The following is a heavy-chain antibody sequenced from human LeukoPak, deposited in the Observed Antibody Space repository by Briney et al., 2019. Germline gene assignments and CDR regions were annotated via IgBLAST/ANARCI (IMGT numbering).Heavy chain of an antibody. CDR2: IYSGGGT. CDR3: ASEHTRDGHNLEGVY. J-gene: IGHJ4*02. V-gene: IGHV3-53*01. Sequence: PGGSLRLSCAAAGFTVSSNYMSWVHQARGKGLEWVSVIYSGGGTYHAHSVKGRFTISRDNSKTTLYLQMNSLRAEDTAVYYCASEHTRDGHNLEGVYWGQGTLVTVSS. D-gene: IGHD5-24*01. CDR1: GFTVSSNY.